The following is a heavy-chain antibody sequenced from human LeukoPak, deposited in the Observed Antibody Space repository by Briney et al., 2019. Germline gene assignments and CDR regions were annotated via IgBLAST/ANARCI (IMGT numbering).Heavy chain of an antibody. CDR3: AKDYGYSSSWYDY. CDR2: ISWNSASV. Sequence: QPGRSLRLSCEAPGFTFDDYGMHWVRQAPGKGLEWVSTISWNSASVGYVDSVKGRFTISRDNAKKTLYLQMNSLRPEDTALYYCAKDYGYSSSWYDYWGQGTLVTVSS. J-gene: IGHJ4*02. V-gene: IGHV3-9*01. D-gene: IGHD6-13*01. CDR1: GFTFDDYG.